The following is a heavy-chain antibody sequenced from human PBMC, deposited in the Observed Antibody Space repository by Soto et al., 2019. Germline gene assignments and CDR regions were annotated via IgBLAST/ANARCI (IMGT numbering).Heavy chain of an antibody. V-gene: IGHV4-34*01. CDR1: GGSFSGYY. CDR3: ARDKITGLFDY. CDR2: INHSGST. D-gene: IGHD2-8*02. Sequence: PSETLSLTCAVYGGSFSGYYWSWIRQRPGKGLEWIGEINHSGSTNYNPSLKSRVTISVDTSKNQFSLKLTSVTAADTAVYYCARDKITGLFDYWGQGTLVTVSS. J-gene: IGHJ4*02.